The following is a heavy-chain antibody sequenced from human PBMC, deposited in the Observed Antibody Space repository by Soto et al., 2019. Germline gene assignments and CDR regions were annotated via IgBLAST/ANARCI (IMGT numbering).Heavy chain of an antibody. D-gene: IGHD3-3*01. J-gene: IGHJ4*02. CDR3: SITRGDPQLHGLDY. CDR1: GYSISSSNW. V-gene: IGHV4-28*01. CDR2: IYYSGST. Sequence: PSETLSLTCAVSGYSISSSNWWGWIRQPPGKGLEWIGYIYYSGSTYYNPSLKSRVIMSVDTSKNEFSLKLNSVTVVDTAVYYCSITRGDPQLHGLDYWAPGTLVTVCS.